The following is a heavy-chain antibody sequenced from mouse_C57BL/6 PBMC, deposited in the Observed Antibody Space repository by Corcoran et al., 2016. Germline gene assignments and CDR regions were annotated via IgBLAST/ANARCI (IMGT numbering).Heavy chain of an antibody. D-gene: IGHD2-3*01. Sequence: EVQLQQSGPELVKPGASVKISCKASGYTFTDYYMNWVKQSHGKSLEWIGDINPNNGGTSYNQKFKGKATLTVDKSSSTAYMALRSLTSEDSAVYYCARTGPLGYDGYLYAMDYWGQGTSVTVSS. CDR3: ARTGPLGYDGYLYAMDY. V-gene: IGHV1-26*01. CDR1: GYTFTDYY. CDR2: INPNNGGT. J-gene: IGHJ4*01.